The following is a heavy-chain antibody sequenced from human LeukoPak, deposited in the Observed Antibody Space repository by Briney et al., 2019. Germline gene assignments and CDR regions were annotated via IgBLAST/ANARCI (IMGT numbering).Heavy chain of an antibody. D-gene: IGHD1-26*01. CDR2: IWYDGSK. J-gene: IGHJ4*02. CDR3: ARGKWELLYCFDY. Sequence: GRSLRLSCAASEFTFSSYGMHWVRQAPGKGLEWVAVIWYDGSKYYADSVKGRFTISRDNSKNTLYLQMNSLRAEDTAVYYCARGKWELLYCFDYWGQGTLVTVSS. CDR1: EFTFSSYG. V-gene: IGHV3-33*01.